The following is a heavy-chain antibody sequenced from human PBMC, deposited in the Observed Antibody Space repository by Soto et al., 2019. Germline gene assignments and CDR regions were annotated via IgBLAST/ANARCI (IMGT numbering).Heavy chain of an antibody. CDR2: IYYSGST. V-gene: IGHV4-61*01. D-gene: IGHD3-10*01. Sequence: SETLSLTCTVPGGSVNIGTYYWSWIRQPPGKGLEWIGFIYYSGSTNYNPSLKGRVTISVDTSKNQFSLKLNSMTAADTAVYYCARHNYGSGSTYFDYWGQGTLVTVSS. J-gene: IGHJ4*02. CDR3: ARHNYGSGSTYFDY. CDR1: GGSVNIGTYY.